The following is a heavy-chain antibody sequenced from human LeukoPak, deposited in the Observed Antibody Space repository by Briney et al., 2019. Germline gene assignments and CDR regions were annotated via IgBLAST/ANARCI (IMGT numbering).Heavy chain of an antibody. CDR1: GGSFSGYY. CDR2: INHSGST. CDR3: ARGTMTTVTYYFDY. D-gene: IGHD4-17*01. V-gene: IGHV4-34*01. Sequence: SETLSLTCAVYGGSFSGYYWSWIRHPPGKGLEWIAEINHSGSTNYNPSLKSRVTISVDTSKNQFSLKLSSVTAADTAVYYCARGTMTTVTYYFDYWGQGTLVTVSS. J-gene: IGHJ4*02.